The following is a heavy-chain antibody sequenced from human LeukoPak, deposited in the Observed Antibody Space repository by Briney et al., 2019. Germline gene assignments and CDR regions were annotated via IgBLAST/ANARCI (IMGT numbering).Heavy chain of an antibody. Sequence: GGSLRLSCAASGFTFSSYSMNWVRQAPGKGLEWVPSISSSSSYIYYADSVKGRFTISRDNAKNSLYLQMNSLRAEDTAVYYCARDRRVRCGGGGSYPNLDSGGKETLVTFS. CDR2: ISSSSSYI. CDR1: GFTFSSYS. D-gene: IGHD2-15*01. J-gene: IGHJ4*02. V-gene: IGHV3-21*01. CDR3: ARDRRVRCGGGGSYPNLDS.